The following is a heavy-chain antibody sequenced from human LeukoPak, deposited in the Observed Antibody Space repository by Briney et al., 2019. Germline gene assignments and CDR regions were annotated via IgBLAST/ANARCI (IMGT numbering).Heavy chain of an antibody. Sequence: SVKVSCKASGGTFSSYAISWVRQAPGQGLEWMGGIIPIFGTANYAQKFQHRVTITTDESTSTAYMELSSLRSEDTAVYYCARGGGWSRFLDYWGQGTLVTVSS. V-gene: IGHV1-69*05. CDR1: GGTFSSYA. J-gene: IGHJ4*02. CDR3: ARGGGWSRFLDY. CDR2: IIPIFGTA. D-gene: IGHD6-19*01.